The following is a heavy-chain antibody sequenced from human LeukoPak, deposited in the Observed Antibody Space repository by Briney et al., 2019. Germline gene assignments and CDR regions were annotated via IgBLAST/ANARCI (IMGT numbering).Heavy chain of an antibody. CDR2: INHSGST. D-gene: IGHD1-26*01. CDR3: VSTLKWEPYAFDI. Sequence: SSETLSLTCAVYGGTFSGYYWSWIRQPPGKGLEWIGEINHSGSTNYNPSLKSRVTISVDTSKNQFSLKLSSVTAADTAVYYCVSTLKWEPYAFDIWGQGTMVTVSS. J-gene: IGHJ3*02. V-gene: IGHV4-34*08. CDR1: GGTFSGYY.